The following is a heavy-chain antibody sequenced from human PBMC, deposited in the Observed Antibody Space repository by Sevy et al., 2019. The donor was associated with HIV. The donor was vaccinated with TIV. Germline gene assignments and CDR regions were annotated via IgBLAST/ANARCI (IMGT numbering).Heavy chain of an antibody. Sequence: GGSLRLSCAASGFIFTNSWMTWVRQAPGRGLECVATIKPDGSDKYYVDSVKGRFIVSRDNAKNSLFLQMNSLRDEDTAVFHLVLGGGVHWGHGALVTVSS. V-gene: IGHV3-7*01. CDR2: IKPDGSDK. J-gene: IGHJ4*01. CDR3: VLGGGVH. CDR1: GFIFTNSW. D-gene: IGHD3-16*01.